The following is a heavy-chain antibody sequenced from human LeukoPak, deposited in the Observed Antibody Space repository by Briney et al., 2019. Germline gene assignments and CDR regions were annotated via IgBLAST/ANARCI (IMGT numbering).Heavy chain of an antibody. V-gene: IGHV4-34*01. CDR2: INHSGST. CDR1: GGSFSGYY. J-gene: IGHJ4*02. D-gene: IGHD3-3*01. Sequence: SETLSLTCAVYGGSFSGYYWSWLRQPPGKGLEWIGEINHSGSTNYNPSLKSRVTKSVDTSKNQFSLKLSSVTAADTAVYYCARLYYDFWSGYYHVPLPNWGQGTLVTVSS. CDR3: ARLYYDFWSGYYHVPLPN.